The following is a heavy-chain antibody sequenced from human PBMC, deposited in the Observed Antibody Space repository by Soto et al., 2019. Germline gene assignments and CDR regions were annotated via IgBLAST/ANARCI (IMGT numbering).Heavy chain of an antibody. V-gene: IGHV1-46*01. Sequence: ASVKVSCKASGYTFTSYYMHWVRQAPGQGLEWMGIINPSGGSTSYAQKFQARVTMTRDTSTSTVYMELSSLRSEDTAVYYCARDFLQSIDGYQVAFEFLGPGTLGTLTS. CDR1: GYTFTSYY. CDR2: INPSGGST. CDR3: ARDFLQSIDGYQVAFEF. D-gene: IGHD5-12*01. J-gene: IGHJ4*02.